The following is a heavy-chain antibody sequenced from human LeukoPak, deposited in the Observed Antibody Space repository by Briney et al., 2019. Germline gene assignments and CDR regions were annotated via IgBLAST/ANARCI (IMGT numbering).Heavy chain of an antibody. CDR3: ATFLAIVTARDSLYFQH. J-gene: IGHJ1*01. D-gene: IGHD3-3*02. CDR1: GLTLSGYW. Sequence: GGSLRLSCSASGLTLSGYWMHWVRQIPGKGLVWVSRIDSDGSGTSYADSVKGRFTISRDNSKNTLHLQMNSLRAEDTAVYYCATFLAIVTARDSLYFQHWGQGTLVTVSS. V-gene: IGHV3-74*01. CDR2: IDSDGSGT.